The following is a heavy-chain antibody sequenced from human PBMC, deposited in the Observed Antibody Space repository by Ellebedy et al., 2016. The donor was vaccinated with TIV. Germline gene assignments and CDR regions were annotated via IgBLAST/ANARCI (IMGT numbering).Heavy chain of an antibody. J-gene: IGHJ6*02. V-gene: IGHV5-51*01. CDR1: GYHFVSNW. Sequence: GESLKISCQGSGYHFVSNWIGWVRQMPGKGLEWMGIIYPGDSETRYSSSLQGPVTISADTSISTAYLQWSSLKASDTAVYYCVRHQVHSSLYFYYYAMDVWGQGTTVTVSS. CDR2: IYPGDSET. CDR3: VRHQVHSSLYFYYYAMDV. D-gene: IGHD6-6*01.